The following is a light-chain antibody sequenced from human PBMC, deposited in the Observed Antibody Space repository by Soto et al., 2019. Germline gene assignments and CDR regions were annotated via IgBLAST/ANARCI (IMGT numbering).Light chain of an antibody. J-gene: IGKJ4*01. CDR3: QQYYTTPSPT. V-gene: IGKV4-1*01. Sequence: DIVMTQSPDSLAVSLGERATINCKSSQSVLYSSNNKNYLAWYPQKPGQPPRLLIYWASTRESGVPDRFSGSGSETDFTLPISSLQAEDVAVYHCQQYYTTPSPTFGGGTKVEIK. CDR2: WAS. CDR1: QSVLYSSNNKNY.